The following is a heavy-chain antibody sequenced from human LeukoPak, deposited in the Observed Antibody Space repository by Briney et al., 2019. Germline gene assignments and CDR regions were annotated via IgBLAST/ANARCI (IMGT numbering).Heavy chain of an antibody. V-gene: IGHV1-18*01. CDR2: ISAYNGNT. Sequence: ASVKVSCKASGYTFTSYGISWVRQAPGQGLEWMGWISAYNGNTHYAQKLQGRVTMTTDTSTSTAYMELMSLRSDDTAVYYCAREYQLLGDYYYYYMDVWGKGTTVTVSS. J-gene: IGHJ6*03. CDR1: GYTFTSYG. CDR3: AREYQLLGDYYYYYMDV. D-gene: IGHD2-2*01.